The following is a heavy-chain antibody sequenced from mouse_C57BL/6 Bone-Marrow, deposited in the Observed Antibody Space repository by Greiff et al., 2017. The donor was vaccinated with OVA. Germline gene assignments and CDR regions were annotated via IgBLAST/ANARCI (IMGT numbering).Heavy chain of an antibody. D-gene: IGHD1-1*01. Sequence: QVQLKESGSELRSPGSSVKLSCKDFDSEVFPIAYMSWVRQKPGHGFEWIGGILPSIGRTIYGEKFEDKATLDADTLSNTAYLELNSLTSEDSAIYYCARTYYGSSYWYFDVWGTGTTVTVSS. J-gene: IGHJ1*03. V-gene: IGHV15-2*01. CDR1: DSEVFPIAY. CDR2: ILPSIGRT. CDR3: ARTYYGSSYWYFDV.